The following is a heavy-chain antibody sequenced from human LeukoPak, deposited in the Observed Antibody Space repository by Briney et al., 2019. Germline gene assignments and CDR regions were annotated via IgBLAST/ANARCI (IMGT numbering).Heavy chain of an antibody. D-gene: IGHD3-22*01. CDR2: ISSSSSYI. V-gene: IGHV3-21*01. J-gene: IGHJ4*02. CDR3: ARAFYYDSSGYYFQGIDY. Sequence: GESLRLSCAASGFTFSSYSMNWVRQAPGKGLEWVSSISSSSSYIYYADSVKGRFTISRDNSKNTPYLQMNSLRAEDTAVYYCARAFYYDSSGYYFQGIDYWGQGTLVTVSS. CDR1: GFTFSSYS.